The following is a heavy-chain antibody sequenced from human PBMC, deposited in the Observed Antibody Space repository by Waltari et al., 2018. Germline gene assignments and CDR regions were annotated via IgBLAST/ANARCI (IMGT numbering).Heavy chain of an antibody. CDR2: IYHSGST. V-gene: IGHV4-30-2*01. CDR1: GGSISSGGYS. J-gene: IGHJ6*03. CDR3: ARTGYSGYDNYYYYMDV. Sequence: QLQLQESGSGLVKPSQTLSLTCAVTGGSISSGGYSWNWIRQHHGKGLEWIGYIYHSGSTYYNPSLKSRVTISVDRSKNQFSLKLSSVTAADTAVYYCARTGYSGYDNYYYYMDVWGKGTTVTVSS. D-gene: IGHD5-12*01.